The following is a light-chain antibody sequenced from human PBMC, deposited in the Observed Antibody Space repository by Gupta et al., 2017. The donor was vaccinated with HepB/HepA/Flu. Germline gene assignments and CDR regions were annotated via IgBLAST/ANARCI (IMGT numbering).Light chain of an antibody. V-gene: IGKV3-20*01. CDR2: GAS. CDR1: QSVYNNY. CDR3: QQYGGLPLT. Sequence: EIVLTQSPGTLSLSPGERATLSCRASQSVYNNYLAWYQQRPGQAPRLFIYGASSRATGVPDRFSGSGSETDFTLSINRLEPEDFAVYFCQQYGGLPLTFGQGTKLEIK. J-gene: IGKJ2*01.